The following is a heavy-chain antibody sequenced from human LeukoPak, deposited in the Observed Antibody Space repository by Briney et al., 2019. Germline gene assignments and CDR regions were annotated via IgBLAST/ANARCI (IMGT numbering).Heavy chain of an antibody. CDR2: ISDTGGNT. J-gene: IGHJ4*02. D-gene: IGHD1/OR15-1a*01. Sequence: PGGSLRLSCAASGFTFSTYAMSWVRQTPARGREWVSAISDTGGNTFYANSVKGRFTISRDNSKNTLYLQMNSLRAEDTAIYYCAKGRTNDYWGQGTLVTVSS. CDR1: GFTFSTYA. CDR3: AKGRTNDY. V-gene: IGHV3-23*01.